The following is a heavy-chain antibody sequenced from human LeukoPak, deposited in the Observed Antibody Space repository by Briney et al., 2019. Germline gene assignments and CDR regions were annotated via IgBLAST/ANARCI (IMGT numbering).Heavy chain of an antibody. Sequence: GGSLRLSCAASGFTFSSYRMNWVRQAPGKGLEWVSYISSSSSTIYYADSVRGRFTISRDNSKNTLYLQMNSLRAEDTAVYYCARRAGAYSHPYDYWGQGTLVTVSS. J-gene: IGHJ4*02. V-gene: IGHV3-48*01. CDR3: ARRAGAYSHPYDY. D-gene: IGHD4/OR15-4a*01. CDR2: ISSSSSTI. CDR1: GFTFSSYR.